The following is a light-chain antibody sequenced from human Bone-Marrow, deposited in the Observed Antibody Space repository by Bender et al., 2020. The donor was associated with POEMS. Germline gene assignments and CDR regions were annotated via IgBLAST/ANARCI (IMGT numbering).Light chain of an antibody. J-gene: IGLJ3*02. CDR2: DVT. Sequence: QSALPQPRSVSGSPGQSLTISCTVTSTDVGDYNYVSWYQQHPGKAPKLIIYDVTQRPSGVPDRFSGSKSGNTASLTISGLQAEDEADYYCQSYDSSLSGWVFGGGTKLTVL. V-gene: IGLV2-11*01. CDR1: STDVGDYNY. CDR3: QSYDSSLSGWV.